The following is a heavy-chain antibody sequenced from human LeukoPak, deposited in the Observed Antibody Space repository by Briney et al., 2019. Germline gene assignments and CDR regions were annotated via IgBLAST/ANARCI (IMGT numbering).Heavy chain of an antibody. J-gene: IGHJ6*02. CDR1: GGSISSYY. D-gene: IGHD3-9*01. V-gene: IGHV4-59*01. Sequence: SETLSLTCTVSGGSISSYYWSWIRQPPGKGLEWIGYIYYSGSTNYNPPLKSRVTISVDTSKNQFSLKLSSVTAADTAVYYCARGGLPIYDILTGFYYYYGMDVWGQGTTVTVSS. CDR2: IYYSGST. CDR3: ARGGLPIYDILTGFYYYYGMDV.